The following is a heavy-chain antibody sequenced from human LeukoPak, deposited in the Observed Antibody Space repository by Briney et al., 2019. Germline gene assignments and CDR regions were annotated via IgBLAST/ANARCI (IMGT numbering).Heavy chain of an antibody. Sequence: PLETLSLTCAVYGGSFSGYYWSWIRQPPGKGLEWIGEINHSGSTNYNPSLKSRVTISVDTSKNQFSLKLSSVTAADTAVYYCAGRIVRGVIINRPAGFWGQGTLVTVSS. D-gene: IGHD3-10*01. CDR3: AGRIVRGVIINRPAGF. V-gene: IGHV4-34*01. CDR1: GGSFSGYY. J-gene: IGHJ4*02. CDR2: INHSGST.